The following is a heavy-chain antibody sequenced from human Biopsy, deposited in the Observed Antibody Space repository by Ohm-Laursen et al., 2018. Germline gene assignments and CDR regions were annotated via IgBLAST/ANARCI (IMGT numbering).Heavy chain of an antibody. Sequence: GSLRLSCAASGFTFSDYYMNWFRRAPGKGLEWIAYIHKDSTTEYYADSVRGRFTISRDNAQKSLYLQMNSLRVEDTAVHYCARGRSMDVWGQGTTVTVSS. CDR2: IHKDSTTE. CDR1: GFTFSDYY. V-gene: IGHV3-11*04. CDR3: ARGRSMDV. J-gene: IGHJ6*02.